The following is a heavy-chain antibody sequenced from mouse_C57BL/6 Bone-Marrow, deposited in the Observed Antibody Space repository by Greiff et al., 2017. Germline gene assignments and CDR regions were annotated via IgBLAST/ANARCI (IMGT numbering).Heavy chain of an antibody. CDR2: INPYNGGT. CDR3: ARARANWVFAY. J-gene: IGHJ3*01. CDR1: GYTFTDYY. Sequence: EVQLQQSGPVLVKPGASVKMSCKASGYTFTDYYMNWVKQSPGKSLEWIGVINPYNGGTSYNQKFKGKATLTVDKSSSTAYMELNSLTSEDSAVYYCARARANWVFAYWGQGTLGTVSA. V-gene: IGHV1-19*01. D-gene: IGHD4-1*01.